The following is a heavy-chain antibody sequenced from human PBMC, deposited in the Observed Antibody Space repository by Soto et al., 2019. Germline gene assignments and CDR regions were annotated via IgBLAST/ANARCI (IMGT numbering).Heavy chain of an antibody. Sequence: PGGSLRLSCAAPGFTFSSYSMKWVRQAPGKGLEWVSSISSSSSYIYYADSVKGRFTISRDNAKNSLYLQMNSLRAEDTAVYYCARDAYDSLADYYYYGMDVWGQGTTVTVSS. J-gene: IGHJ6*02. D-gene: IGHD5-12*01. CDR2: ISSSSSYI. CDR1: GFTFSSYS. V-gene: IGHV3-21*01. CDR3: ARDAYDSLADYYYYGMDV.